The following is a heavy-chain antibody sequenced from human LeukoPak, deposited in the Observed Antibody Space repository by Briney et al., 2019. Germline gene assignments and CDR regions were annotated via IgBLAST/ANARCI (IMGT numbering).Heavy chain of an antibody. J-gene: IGHJ4*02. Sequence: GGSLRLSCAASGFTFSSYWMSWVRQAPGKGLEWVANIKQDGSEKYYVDSVKGRFTISRDNAKNSLYLQMNSLRAEDTAVYYCARVRLRLGELSYPSLSDYWGQGTLVTVSS. V-gene: IGHV3-7*01. D-gene: IGHD3-16*02. CDR2: IKQDGSEK. CDR3: ARVRLRLGELSYPSLSDY. CDR1: GFTFSSYW.